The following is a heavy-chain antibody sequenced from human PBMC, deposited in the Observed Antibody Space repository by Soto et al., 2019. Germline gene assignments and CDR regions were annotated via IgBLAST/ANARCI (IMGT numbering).Heavy chain of an antibody. Sequence: QVQLVESGGGVVQPGRSLRLSCAASGFTYSTYTMHWVRQAPGKGLEWGAVISYDGNNKFYADSVKGRFTISRDSTKQTMYLQMTSLKPDDTAMYYCARDGVSSTKYTWNYGTSFDYWGQGALVTVSS. V-gene: IGHV3-30-3*01. D-gene: IGHD1-7*01. J-gene: IGHJ4*02. CDR3: ARDGVSSTKYTWNYGTSFDY. CDR2: ISYDGNNK. CDR1: GFTYSTYT.